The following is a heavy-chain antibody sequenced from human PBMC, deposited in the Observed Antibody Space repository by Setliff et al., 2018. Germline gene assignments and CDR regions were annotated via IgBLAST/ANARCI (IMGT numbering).Heavy chain of an antibody. V-gene: IGHV4-4*07. CDR2: MYGNS. D-gene: IGHD3-10*01. J-gene: IGHJ6*03. Sequence: SETLSLTCTVSGGSISGYYWTWIRQPAGKGLEWIGRMYGNSNYNPSLKSRVTMSIDTSKNKFSLKLRSVTAADTAVYYCARDRSTVIRGVTSFFYYYMDVWGGGTTVTVSS. CDR1: GGSISGYY. CDR3: ARDRSTVIRGVTSFFYYYMDV.